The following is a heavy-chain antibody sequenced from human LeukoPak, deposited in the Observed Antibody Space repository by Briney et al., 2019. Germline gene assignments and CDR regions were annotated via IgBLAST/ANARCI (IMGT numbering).Heavy chain of an antibody. V-gene: IGHV1-2*02. CDR3: ARDDSAQLLPD. Sequence: ASVKVSCKASGYTFTGYYMHWVRQAPGQGLEWMGWINPNSGGTNYARKFQGRVTMTRDTSISTAYMELSRLRSDDTAVYYCARDDSAQLLPDWGQGTLVTVSS. J-gene: IGHJ4*02. CDR1: GYTFTGYY. D-gene: IGHD2-2*01. CDR2: INPNSGGT.